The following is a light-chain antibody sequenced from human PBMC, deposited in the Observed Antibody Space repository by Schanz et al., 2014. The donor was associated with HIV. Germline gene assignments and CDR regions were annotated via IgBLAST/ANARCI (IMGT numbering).Light chain of an antibody. Sequence: EIVLTQSPVILSLSPGERATLSCRASQTVSSNSLGWYQQKRGQVPRLVIYGASTRATGIPARFSGSGSGTDFTLSISSLQSEDFAVYFCQQYSNWPFTFGQGTRLEIK. CDR2: GAS. J-gene: IGKJ5*01. CDR1: QTVSSN. V-gene: IGKV3-15*01. CDR3: QQYSNWPFT.